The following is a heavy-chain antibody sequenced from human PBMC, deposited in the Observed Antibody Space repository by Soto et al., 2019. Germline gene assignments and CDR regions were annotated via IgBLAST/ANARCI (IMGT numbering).Heavy chain of an antibody. D-gene: IGHD3-3*01. V-gene: IGHV1-69*06. Sequence: QVQLVQSGAEVKKPGSSVKVSCKDSGGTFSSYAISWVRQAPGQGLEWMGGIIPIFGTANYAQKFQGRVTITADKSTSTAYMELSSPRSEDTAVYYCARSSVEWLPVDDAFDIWGQGTMVTVSS. J-gene: IGHJ3*02. CDR1: GGTFSSYA. CDR2: IIPIFGTA. CDR3: ARSSVEWLPVDDAFDI.